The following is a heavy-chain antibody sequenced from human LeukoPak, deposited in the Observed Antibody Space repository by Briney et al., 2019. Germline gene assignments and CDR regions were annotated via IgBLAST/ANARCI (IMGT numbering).Heavy chain of an antibody. V-gene: IGHV3-30*03. CDR1: GFTFSNYD. Sequence: GGSLRLSCAASGFTFSNYDMHCVRQAPGKGLEWVAVISYDGSNKYYADSVKGRFTISRDNSKNTVYLQMNSLRAEDTAVYYCAREMDTGIRYYFDYWGQGTLVTVSS. CDR3: AREMDTGIRYYFDY. CDR2: ISYDGSNK. J-gene: IGHJ4*02. D-gene: IGHD5-18*01.